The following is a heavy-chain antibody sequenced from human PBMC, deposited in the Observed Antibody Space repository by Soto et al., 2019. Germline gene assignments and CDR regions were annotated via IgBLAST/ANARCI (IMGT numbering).Heavy chain of an antibody. CDR2: ISGSSRYI. V-gene: IGHV3-21*01. J-gene: IGHJ4*02. CDR3: ATVTRSGWD. CDR1: GFTFSSYS. Sequence: EVQLVESGGGLVKPGGSLRVSCAASGFTFSSYSMNWVRQAPGKGLEWVSSISGSSRYIYYADAVKGPFTISRDNAKNSLYLQMNSLRVEDTALYYCATVTRSGWDWGQGTLVTVSS. D-gene: IGHD6-19*01.